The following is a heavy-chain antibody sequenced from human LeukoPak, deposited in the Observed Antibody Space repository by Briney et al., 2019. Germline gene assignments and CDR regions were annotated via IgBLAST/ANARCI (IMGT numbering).Heavy chain of an antibody. Sequence: PRGSLRLSCAASGFTFSNYGMNWVRQAPGKGLEWLSYISSSSDAIYYADSVKGRFTISRDNAKNSLYLEMNSLRDEDTAVYYCARAMRSGYDYWGQGTLVIVSS. V-gene: IGHV3-48*02. CDR2: ISSSSDAI. J-gene: IGHJ4*02. CDR1: GFTFSNYG. D-gene: IGHD5-12*01. CDR3: ARAMRSGYDY.